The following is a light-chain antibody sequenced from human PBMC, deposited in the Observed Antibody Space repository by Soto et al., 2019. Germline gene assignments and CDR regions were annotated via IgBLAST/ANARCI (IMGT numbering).Light chain of an antibody. J-gene: IGKJ1*01. CDR1: QSVPSDW. CDR3: QQYFRWPPWT. CDR2: GAS. Sequence: EIVLTQSPGTLSLSPGERATLSCRASQSVPSDWLAWYRHKPGQAPRLLIYGASSRATGVPDRFSGGGSGTDFSLTISSLQSEDSAVYYCQQYFRWPPWTFGQGTKVDIK. V-gene: IGKV3-20*01.